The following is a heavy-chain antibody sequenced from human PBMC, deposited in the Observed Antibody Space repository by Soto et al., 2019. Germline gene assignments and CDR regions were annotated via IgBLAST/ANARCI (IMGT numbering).Heavy chain of an antibody. J-gene: IGHJ4*02. Sequence: EVQLVESGGGVIRPGGSLRLSCAASGFTFDDYGMSWVRQAPGKGLEWVSGINWNGDSTGYADSVKGRFTISRDNAKNSLYLQMNSLRAEDTALYYCARGAIYCSGCSCYPVYWGQGTLVTVSS. CDR1: GFTFDDYG. D-gene: IGHD2-15*01. V-gene: IGHV3-20*04. CDR3: ARGAIYCSGCSCYPVY. CDR2: INWNGDST.